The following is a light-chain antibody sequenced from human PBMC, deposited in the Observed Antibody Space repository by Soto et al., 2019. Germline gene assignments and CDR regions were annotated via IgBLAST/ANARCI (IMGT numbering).Light chain of an antibody. CDR3: QQYNNWPPWA. CDR1: QSVRSN. J-gene: IGKJ1*01. Sequence: EIVMTQSPVTLSVSPGQRATLSCRASQSVRSNLAWYQQKNGLAPRLLIYDASSRATGIPVRFSASGSGTEFTLTISSLQPEDVAVYYCQQYNNWPPWAFGQGTKVEI. V-gene: IGKV3-15*01. CDR2: DAS.